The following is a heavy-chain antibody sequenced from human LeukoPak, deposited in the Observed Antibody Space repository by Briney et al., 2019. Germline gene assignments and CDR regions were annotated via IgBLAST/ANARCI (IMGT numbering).Heavy chain of an antibody. Sequence: EPSETLSLTCTVSGGSISSSSYYWGWIRQPPGKGLEWIGSIYYSGSTYYNPSLKSRVTISVDTSKNQFSLKLSSVTAADTAVYYCARETLLKYFDYWGQGTLVTVSS. CDR1: GGSISSSSYY. CDR3: ARETLLKYFDY. D-gene: IGHD2-15*01. CDR2: IYYSGST. J-gene: IGHJ4*02. V-gene: IGHV4-39*07.